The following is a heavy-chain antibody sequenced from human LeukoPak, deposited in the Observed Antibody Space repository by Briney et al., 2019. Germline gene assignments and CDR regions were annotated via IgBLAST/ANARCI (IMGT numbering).Heavy chain of an antibody. CDR1: GDSVSSNSAA. CDR2: TYYRSKWYN. V-gene: IGHV6-1*01. CDR3: ARSWLVSGEYYYYGMDV. Sequence: SQTLSLTCAISGDSVSSNSAAWNWIRQSPSRGLEWLGRTYYRSKWYNDYAVSVKSRITINPDTSKNQFSLQLNSVTPEDTAVYYCARSWLVSGEYYYYGMDVWGQGTTVTVSS. J-gene: IGHJ6*02. D-gene: IGHD6-19*01.